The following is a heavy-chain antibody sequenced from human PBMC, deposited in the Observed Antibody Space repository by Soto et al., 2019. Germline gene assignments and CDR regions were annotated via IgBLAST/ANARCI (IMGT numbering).Heavy chain of an antibody. J-gene: IGHJ6*03. CDR3: ARSEWLSGSYYYYHYYMDF. CDR2: IKQDGSEK. D-gene: IGHD3-3*01. V-gene: IGHV3-7*01. Sequence: PGGSLRLSCAASGFTFSSYWMSWVRQAPGRGLEWVANIKQDGSEKYYVDSVKGRFTISRDNAKNSLYLQMNILRAEDTAVYYCARSEWLSGSYYYYHYYMDFWGKGSTVTVSS. CDR1: GFTFSSYW.